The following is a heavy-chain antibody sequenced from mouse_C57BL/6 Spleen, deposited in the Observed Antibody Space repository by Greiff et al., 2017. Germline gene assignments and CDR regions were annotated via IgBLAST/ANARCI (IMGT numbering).Heavy chain of an antibody. Sequence: EVMLVESGGGLVQPGGSLSLSCAASGFTFTDYYMSWVRQPPGKALEWLGFIRNKANGYTTEYSASVKGRFTISRDNSQGILYLQMNALRAEDSATYYCARYIYYGSSYNWYFDVWGTGTTVTVSS. CDR1: GFTFTDYY. D-gene: IGHD1-1*01. CDR3: ARYIYYGSSYNWYFDV. CDR2: IRNKANGYTT. V-gene: IGHV7-3*01. J-gene: IGHJ1*03.